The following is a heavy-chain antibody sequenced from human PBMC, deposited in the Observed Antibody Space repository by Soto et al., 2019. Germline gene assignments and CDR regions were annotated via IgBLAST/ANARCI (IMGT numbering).Heavy chain of an antibody. CDR2: ISTRGIYV. CDR3: ARGGSGN. V-gene: IGHV3-21*01. Sequence: EVQLVESGGGLVKPGGSLRLSCAASGFTLSSDSMNWVRQAPGKGLEWVSSISTRGIYVYYADSVRGRFTISRDDAKNTLYLEMHSLRAEDTAAYYCARGGSGNLGQGTQGTVSS. D-gene: IGHD3-10*01. J-gene: IGHJ4*02. CDR1: GFTLSSDS.